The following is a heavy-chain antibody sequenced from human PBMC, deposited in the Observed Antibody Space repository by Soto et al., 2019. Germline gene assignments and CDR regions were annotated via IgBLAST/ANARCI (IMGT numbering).Heavy chain of an antibody. D-gene: IGHD2-15*01. CDR1: GGSITSGGYS. V-gene: IGHV4-30-2*01. Sequence: PSETLSLTCAVSGGSITSGGYSWGWIRQPPGQGLEWIGYMYHSGNTYYNPSLKGRVTISLDHSRNQFSLRLNSVTAADTAVYYCTTDLWRIAVVVGSTGYFNPWGQGTPVTVSS. CDR3: TTDLWRIAVVVGSTGYFNP. CDR2: MYHSGNT. J-gene: IGHJ5*02.